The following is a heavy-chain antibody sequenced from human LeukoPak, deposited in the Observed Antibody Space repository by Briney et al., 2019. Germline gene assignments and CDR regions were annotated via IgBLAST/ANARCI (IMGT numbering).Heavy chain of an antibody. D-gene: IGHD2-2*01. CDR3: ARQVVVPAAIQEYYFDY. V-gene: IGHV4-39*07. CDR2: IYYSGST. CDR1: GGSISSSSYY. J-gene: IGHJ4*02. Sequence: SETLSLTCTVSGGSISSSSYYWGWIRQPPGKGLEWIGSIYYSGSTYYNPSLKSRVTISVDTSKNQFSLTLSSVTAADTAVYYCARQVVVPAAIQEYYFDYWGQGTLVTVSS.